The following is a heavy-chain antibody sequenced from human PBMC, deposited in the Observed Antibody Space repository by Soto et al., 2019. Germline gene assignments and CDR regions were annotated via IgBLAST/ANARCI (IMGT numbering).Heavy chain of an antibody. J-gene: IGHJ4*02. CDR3: ARDRRDYYDSSGYNFDY. CDR1: GGTFSSYA. D-gene: IGHD3-22*01. V-gene: IGHV1-69*13. CDR2: IIPIFGTA. Sequence: ASVKVSCKASGGTFSSYAISWVRQAPGQGLEWMGGIIPIFGTANYAQKFQGRVTITADESTSTAYMELSSLRSEDTAVYYCARDRRDYYDSSGYNFDYWGQGTLVTVSS.